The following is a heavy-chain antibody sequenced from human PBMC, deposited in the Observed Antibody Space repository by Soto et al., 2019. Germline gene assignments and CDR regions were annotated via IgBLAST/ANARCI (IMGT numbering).Heavy chain of an antibody. Sequence: SETLSLTCTVSGGSIISGDYYWSWLRQTPGKGLEWIGFIYYSGSTSYNPSLKSRVTMSVDTSKNQFSLNLSSVTAVDTAVYYCAKKNRDYYDNSGYYSAWGQGTLVTVSS. CDR3: AKKNRDYYDNSGYYSA. J-gene: IGHJ5*02. V-gene: IGHV4-30-4*01. D-gene: IGHD3-22*01. CDR1: GGSIISGDYY. CDR2: IYYSGST.